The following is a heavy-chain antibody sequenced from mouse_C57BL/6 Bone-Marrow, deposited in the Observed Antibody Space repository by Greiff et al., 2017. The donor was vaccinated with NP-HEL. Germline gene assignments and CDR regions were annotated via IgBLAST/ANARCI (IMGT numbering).Heavy chain of an antibody. CDR2: IHPNSGST. D-gene: IGHD1-1*01. Sequence: QVQLQQSGAELVKPGASVKLSCKASGYTFTSYWMHWVKQRPGQGLEWIGMIHPNSGSTNYNEKFKSKATLTVDKSSSTAYMQLSSLTSEDSAVYYCARSRYYGSAAWFAYWGQGTLVTVSA. V-gene: IGHV1-64*01. CDR1: GYTFTSYW. J-gene: IGHJ3*01. CDR3: ARSRYYGSAAWFAY.